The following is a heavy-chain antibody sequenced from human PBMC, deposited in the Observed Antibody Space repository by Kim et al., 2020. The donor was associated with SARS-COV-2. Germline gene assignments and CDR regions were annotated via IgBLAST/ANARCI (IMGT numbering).Heavy chain of an antibody. V-gene: IGHV3-73*01. D-gene: IGHD1-26*01. J-gene: IGHJ3*02. CDR3: IRQTGSDT. CDR2: TSYAT. Sequence: TSYATAYAASVNGRFTISRDDSKNMAYLQMNSLKTEDTAVYYCIRQTGSDTWGQGTMVTVSS.